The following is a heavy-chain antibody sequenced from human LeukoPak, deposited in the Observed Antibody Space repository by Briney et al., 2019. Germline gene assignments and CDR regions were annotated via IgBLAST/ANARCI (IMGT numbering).Heavy chain of an antibody. V-gene: IGHV3-30*04. CDR3: ARDKGVSRRGYSWNYGWCDP. J-gene: IGHJ5*02. CDR2: ISYDGSNK. Sequence: GGSLRLSCAASGFTFNNYAMHWVRQAPGKGLEWVAVISYDGSNKYYADSVKGRFTISRDNSKNTLYLQMNSLRAEDTAVYYCARDKGVSRRGYSWNYGWCDPWGQGTLVTVSS. D-gene: IGHD1-7*01. CDR1: GFTFNNYA.